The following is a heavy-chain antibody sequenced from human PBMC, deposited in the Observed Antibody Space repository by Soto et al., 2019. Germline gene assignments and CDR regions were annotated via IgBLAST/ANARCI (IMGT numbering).Heavy chain of an antibody. CDR1: GGSFSDYY. V-gene: IGHV4-34*01. D-gene: IGHD1-7*01. CDR3: ARVRYNWNYGRYYYYYGMDV. CDR2: INHSGST. Sequence: SETLSLTCVVYGGSFSDYYWSWIRQPPGKGLEWIGEINHSGSTNYNPSLKSRVTISVDTSKNQLSLKLSSVTAADTAVYYCARVRYNWNYGRYYYYYGMDVWGQGTKVTVSS. J-gene: IGHJ6*02.